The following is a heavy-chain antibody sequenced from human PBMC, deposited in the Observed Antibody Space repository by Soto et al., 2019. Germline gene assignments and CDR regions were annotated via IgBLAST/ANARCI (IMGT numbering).Heavy chain of an antibody. D-gene: IGHD2-15*01. V-gene: IGHV4-59*01. Sequence: QVQLQESGPGLVKPSETLSLTCTVSGGSISSYYWSWIGQPPGKGLEGIGYIYYSGSTNYNPSLKSRVTISVDTSKNHFSLKLSSVTAADTAVYYCARGLYCSGGSCYPGWYFDLWGRGTLVTVSS. CDR2: IYYSGST. CDR1: GGSISSYY. J-gene: IGHJ2*01. CDR3: ARGLYCSGGSCYPGWYFDL.